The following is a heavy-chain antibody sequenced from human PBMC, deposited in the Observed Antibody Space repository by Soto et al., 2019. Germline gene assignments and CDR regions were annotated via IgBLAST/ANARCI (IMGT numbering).Heavy chain of an antibody. CDR3: ARDARGLGITGTTHWFDP. Sequence: PSETLSLTCTVSGGSISSSGYYWSWIRQHPGKGLEWIGYIYYSGSTYYNPSLKSRVTISVDTSKNQFSLKLSSVTAADTAVYYCARDARGLGITGTTHWFDPWGQGTLVTVSS. J-gene: IGHJ5*02. D-gene: IGHD1-7*01. CDR1: GGSISSSGYY. CDR2: IYYSGST. V-gene: IGHV4-31*03.